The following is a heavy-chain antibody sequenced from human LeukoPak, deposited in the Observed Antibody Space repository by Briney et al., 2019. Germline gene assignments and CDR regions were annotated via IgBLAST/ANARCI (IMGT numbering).Heavy chain of an antibody. D-gene: IGHD3-3*01. CDR1: GGSFSGYY. CDR2: INHSGST. Sequence: SSETLSLTCAVYGGSFSGYYCSWIRQPPGKGLEWIGEINHSGSTNYNPSLKSRVTISIDTSKNQCSLKLSSVTAADTAVYYCARGLEWLLVYWGQGTLVTISA. CDR3: ARGLEWLLVY. V-gene: IGHV4-34*01. J-gene: IGHJ4*02.